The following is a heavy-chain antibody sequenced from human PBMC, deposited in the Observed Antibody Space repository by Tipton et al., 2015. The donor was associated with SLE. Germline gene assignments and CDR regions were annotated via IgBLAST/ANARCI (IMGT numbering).Heavy chain of an antibody. Sequence: QLVQSGAEVRKPGSSVKVSCKASGGTFSGYAVTWVRQAPGQGLEWMGGIIPIFGTANYAQKFQGRVTIIADESTSTAYMDLSSLRSEDTAVYYGARGGIAAALGYWGQGTLVTVSS. CDR3: ARGGIAAALGY. D-gene: IGHD6-13*01. CDR2: IIPIFGTA. CDR1: GGTFSGYA. J-gene: IGHJ4*02. V-gene: IGHV1-69*01.